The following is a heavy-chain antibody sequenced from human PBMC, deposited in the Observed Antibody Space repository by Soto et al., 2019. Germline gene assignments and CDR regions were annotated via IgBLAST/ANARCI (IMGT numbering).Heavy chain of an antibody. CDR2: IFDSGTT. V-gene: IGHV4-31*03. CDR1: GGSISSGGYY. J-gene: IGHJ6*02. Sequence: SETLSLTCTVSGGSISSGGYYWSWIRQHPGKGLEWIGYIFDSGTTYYNPSLKSRVTISVDTSKNQFSLKLNTATAADTAVYYCARGFLEWLSHPYYGMDVWGQGTTVTVSS. CDR3: ARGFLEWLSHPYYGMDV. D-gene: IGHD3-3*01.